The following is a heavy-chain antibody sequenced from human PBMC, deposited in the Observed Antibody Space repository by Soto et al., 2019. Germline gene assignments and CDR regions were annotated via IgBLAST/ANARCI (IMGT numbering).Heavy chain of an antibody. CDR2: INHSGST. D-gene: IGHD6-19*01. CDR1: GGSFSGYY. V-gene: IGHV4-34*01. J-gene: IGHJ4*02. Sequence: SETLSLTCAVYGGSFSGYYWSWIRQPPGKGLEWIGEINHSGSTNYNPSLKSRVTISVDTSKNQFSLKLSSVTAADTAVYYCAREPKRGSGWLRLDYWGQGTLVTVSS. CDR3: AREPKRGSGWLRLDY.